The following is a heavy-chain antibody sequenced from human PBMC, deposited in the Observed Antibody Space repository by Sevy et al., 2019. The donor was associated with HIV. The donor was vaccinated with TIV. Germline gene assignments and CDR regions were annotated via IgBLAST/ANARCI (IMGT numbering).Heavy chain of an antibody. V-gene: IGHV3-7*01. D-gene: IGHD3-3*01. CDR3: ARVFTIFDPGMDV. Sequence: GASVKISCAASGFTFSSYWMSWARQAPGKGLEWVANIKQDGSEKYYVDSVKGRFTISRDNAKNSLYLQMNSLRAEDTAVYYCARVFTIFDPGMDVWGQGTTVTVSS. CDR1: GFTFSSYW. CDR2: IKQDGSEK. J-gene: IGHJ6*02.